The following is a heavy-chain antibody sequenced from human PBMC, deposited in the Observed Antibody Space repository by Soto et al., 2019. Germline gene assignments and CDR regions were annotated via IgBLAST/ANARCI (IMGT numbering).Heavy chain of an antibody. CDR2: SSNSGDNT. Sequence: GGSLRLSCEASGFTFSTYAMGWVRQAPGKGLECVSGSSNSGDNTYYADSVRGRFTISRDNSKNTLYLQMSSLRPEDTAVYYCARDSAGWFGILVNYFDYSGQGIRVTVSS. CDR3: ARDSAGWFGILVNYFDY. CDR1: GFTFSTYA. D-gene: IGHD3-10*01. V-gene: IGHV3-23*01. J-gene: IGHJ4*02.